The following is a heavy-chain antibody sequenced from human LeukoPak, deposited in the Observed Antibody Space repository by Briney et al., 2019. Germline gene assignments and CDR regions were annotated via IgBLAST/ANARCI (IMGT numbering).Heavy chain of an antibody. J-gene: IGHJ3*02. CDR1: GFTFSNYN. V-gene: IGHV3-21*01. D-gene: IGHD1-26*01. Sequence: PGGSLRLPCATSGFTFSNYNMNWVRQAPGKGLGWVSSISSSGTFIYYADSVKGRFTISRDSAKNSLYLQMNSLRAEDTAVYYCARGGSGTYNAFDIWGQGTMVTVSS. CDR2: ISSSGTFI. CDR3: ARGGSGTYNAFDI.